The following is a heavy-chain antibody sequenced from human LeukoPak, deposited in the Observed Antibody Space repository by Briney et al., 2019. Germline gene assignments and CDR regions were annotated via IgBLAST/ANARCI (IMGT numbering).Heavy chain of an antibody. CDR1: GGSISSGSYY. CDR2: IYPSGST. D-gene: IGHD4-17*01. CDR3: ARGGDYGDYEPYY. V-gene: IGHV4-61*02. J-gene: IGHJ4*02. Sequence: SQTLSLTCTVSGGSISSGSYYWSWIRQPAGKGLEWIGRIYPSGSTYYNPSLKSRVTISVDTSKNQFSLKLSSVTAADTAVYYCARGGDYGDYEPYYWGQGTLVTVSS.